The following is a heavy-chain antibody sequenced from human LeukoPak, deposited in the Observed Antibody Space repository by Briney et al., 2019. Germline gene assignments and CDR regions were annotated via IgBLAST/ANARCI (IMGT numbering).Heavy chain of an antibody. CDR2: FSGSGGST. V-gene: IGHV3-23*01. CDR1: GFTFSSYA. D-gene: IGHD2-15*01. CDR3: ASTQRGDYFDY. J-gene: IGHJ4*02. Sequence: PGGSLRLSCAASGFTFSSYAMSWVRQAPGKGLECISGFSGSGGSTYYADSVKGRFTISRDNSKNTLYLQMSSLRAEDTAVYYCASTQRGDYFDYWGQGTLVTVSS.